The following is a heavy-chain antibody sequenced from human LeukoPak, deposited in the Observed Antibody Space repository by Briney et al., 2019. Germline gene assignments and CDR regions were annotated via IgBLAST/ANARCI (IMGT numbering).Heavy chain of an antibody. CDR1: GFSLSSHW. Sequence: PGGSLRLSCVGSGFSLSSHWMSWAPQAPGKGLEWVASIKQDGGEKYYTDSVKGRFTISRDNSQNSLYLQMNSLRAEDTAIYCGERTPKSTTWYDSWGQGTLVTVSS. V-gene: IGHV3-7*01. D-gene: IGHD1-14*01. J-gene: IGHJ5*01. CDR3: ERTPKSTTWYDS. CDR2: IKQDGGEK.